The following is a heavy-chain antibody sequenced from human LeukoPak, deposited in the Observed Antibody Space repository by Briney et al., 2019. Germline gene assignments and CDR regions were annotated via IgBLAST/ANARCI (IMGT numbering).Heavy chain of an antibody. CDR2: ISYDGSNK. D-gene: IGHD5-18*01. CDR1: GFTFSSYA. V-gene: IGHV3-30-3*01. Sequence: GRSLRLSCAASGFTFSSYAMLWVRQAPGKGLEWVAVISYDGSNKYYADSVKGRFTISRDNSKNTLYLQMNSLRAEDTAVHYCARDTEGQLWPYYFDYWGQGTLVTVSS. J-gene: IGHJ4*02. CDR3: ARDTEGQLWPYYFDY.